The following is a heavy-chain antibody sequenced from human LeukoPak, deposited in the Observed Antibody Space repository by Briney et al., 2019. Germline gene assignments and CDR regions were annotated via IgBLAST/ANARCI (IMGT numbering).Heavy chain of an antibody. CDR2: ISAYNGNT. V-gene: IGHV1-18*01. CDR3: ARGPLPWYDFWSGYYTNWFDP. Sequence: ASVKVSCKASGYTFTSYGISWVRQAPGQGREWRGWISAYNGNTNYVQKLQGRVTMTTDTSTSTDYMELRSLRSDDTAVYYCARGPLPWYDFWSGYYTNWFDPWGQGTLVTVSS. D-gene: IGHD3-3*01. CDR1: GYTFTSYG. J-gene: IGHJ5*02.